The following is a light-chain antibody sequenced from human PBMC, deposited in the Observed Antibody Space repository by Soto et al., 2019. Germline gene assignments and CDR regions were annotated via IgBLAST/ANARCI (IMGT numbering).Light chain of an antibody. CDR3: AAWDDSLDVVV. CDR1: SSNIGTYT. V-gene: IGLV1-44*01. Sequence: QSVVTQPPSTSGAPGQRVTISCSGSSSNIGTYTVNWYQQLSGTAPKLLIYNSNQRPSGVPDRFSGSQSGTSASLVISGLQSEDEADYYCAAWDDSLDVVVFGGGTKLTVL. CDR2: NSN. J-gene: IGLJ3*02.